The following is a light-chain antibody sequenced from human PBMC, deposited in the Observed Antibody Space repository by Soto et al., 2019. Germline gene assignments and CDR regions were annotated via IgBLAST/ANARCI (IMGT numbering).Light chain of an antibody. CDR3: QQYNSYSVT. Sequence: TLTGRASQSINSWLAWYQQKPGKAPKLLIFEASSLESGVPSRFSGSGSGTEFTLTISSLQPDDFATYYCQQYNSYSVTFGQGTRLEIK. J-gene: IGKJ5*01. V-gene: IGKV1-5*01. CDR1: QSINSW. CDR2: EAS.